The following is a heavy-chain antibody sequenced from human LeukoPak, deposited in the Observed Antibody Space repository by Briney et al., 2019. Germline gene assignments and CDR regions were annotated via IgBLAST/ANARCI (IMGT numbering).Heavy chain of an antibody. CDR2: ISVNNGGT. CDR1: GYTFTTYS. V-gene: IGHV1-18*01. J-gene: IGHJ1*01. Sequence: GASVKVSCKASGYTFTTYSLAWVRQAPGQSLEWMGWISVNNGGTNYAQSFQDRVTLTRDTSPNTAYLELRSLRSDDTAIIYCATATQPRGYFLHWGQGTLVTVSS. D-gene: IGHD2-2*01. CDR3: ATATQPRGYFLH.